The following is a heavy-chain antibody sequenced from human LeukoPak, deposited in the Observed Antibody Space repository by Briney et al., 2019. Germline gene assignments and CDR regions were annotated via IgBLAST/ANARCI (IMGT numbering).Heavy chain of an antibody. D-gene: IGHD2-2*01. CDR2: MNPNSGNT. CDR1: GYTFTGYY. Sequence: ASVKVSCRASGYTFTGYYMHWVRQAPGQGLEWMGWMNPNSGNTGYAQKFQGRVTITRNTSISTAYMELSSLRSEDTAVYYCARERKPYCSSTSCYYYYYMDVWGKGTTVTVSS. CDR3: ARERKPYCSSTSCYYYYYMDV. V-gene: IGHV1-8*03. J-gene: IGHJ6*03.